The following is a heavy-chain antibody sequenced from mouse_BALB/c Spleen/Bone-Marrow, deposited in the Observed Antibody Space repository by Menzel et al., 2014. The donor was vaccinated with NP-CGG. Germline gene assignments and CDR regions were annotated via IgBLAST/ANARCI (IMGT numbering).Heavy chain of an antibody. V-gene: IGHV1-54*01. D-gene: IGHD2-3*01. CDR2: INPGSGST. J-gene: IGHJ2*01. CDR3: ARYDGYFDY. CDR1: GYAFTDYL. Sequence: VQLQQSGAELVRPGTSVKVSCKASGYAFTDYLMEWLKQRPGQGLERIGVINPGSGSTNYNEKFKDKATLTADKSSSTAYMQLSSLTSDDSAVYLCARYDGYFDYWGQGTILTVSS.